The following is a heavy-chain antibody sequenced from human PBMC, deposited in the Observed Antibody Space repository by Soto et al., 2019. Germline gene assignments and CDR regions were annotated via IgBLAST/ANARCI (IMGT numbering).Heavy chain of an antibody. CDR3: ATGTTILHGIDV. Sequence: QVQLVESGGGVVQPGRSLRLSCAASGFTFSSYGMHWVRQAPGKGLEWVAVIWYDGSNKYYADSVKGRFTISRDNSKNTLYLQMNSLRAEDTAVYYCATGTTILHGIDVWGQGTTVTVSS. D-gene: IGHD1-7*01. V-gene: IGHV3-33*01. CDR2: IWYDGSNK. J-gene: IGHJ6*02. CDR1: GFTFSSYG.